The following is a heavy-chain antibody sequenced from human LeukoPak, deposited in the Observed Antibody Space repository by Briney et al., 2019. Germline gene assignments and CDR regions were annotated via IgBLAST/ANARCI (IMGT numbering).Heavy chain of an antibody. CDR2: IYYSGST. CDR1: GGSISSGSYY. CDR3: ARDIVATYGGYYYYGMDV. Sequence: PSETLSLTCTVSGGSISSGSYYWGWLRQPPGKGLEWIGSIYYSGSTYYNPSLKSRVTISVDTSKNQFSLKLSSVTAADTAVFYCARDIVATYGGYYYYGMDVWGQGTTVTVSS. J-gene: IGHJ6*02. D-gene: IGHD5-12*01. V-gene: IGHV4-39*01.